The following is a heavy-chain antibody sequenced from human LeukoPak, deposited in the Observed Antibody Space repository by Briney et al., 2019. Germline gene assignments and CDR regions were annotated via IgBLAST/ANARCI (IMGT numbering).Heavy chain of an antibody. V-gene: IGHV1-18*01. CDR1: GYTFTSYG. CDR3: ARELELLLHYYCMDV. J-gene: IGHJ6*03. Sequence: EASVTVPCKASGYTFTSYGISWVRQAPGQGLEWMGWISAYNGNTNYAQKLRGRVTMTTDTSASTAYMELRSLRSDDTAVYYCARELELLLHYYCMDVWGKGTTVTVSS. CDR2: ISAYNGNT. D-gene: IGHD1-7*01.